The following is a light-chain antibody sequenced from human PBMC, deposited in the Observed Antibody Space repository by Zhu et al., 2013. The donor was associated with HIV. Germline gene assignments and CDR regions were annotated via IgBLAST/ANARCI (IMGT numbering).Light chain of an antibody. J-gene: IGKJ2*01. V-gene: IGKV1-39*01. Sequence: DIQMTQSPSSLSASVGDRVTIACRASQIISTYLNWYRQKPGKAPELLVHGASTLQTGVPSRITGSGSGTEFTLTINSLQPEDFATYYCQQSYNTPYTFGQGTKLEI. CDR3: QQSYNTPYT. CDR2: GAS. CDR1: QIISTY.